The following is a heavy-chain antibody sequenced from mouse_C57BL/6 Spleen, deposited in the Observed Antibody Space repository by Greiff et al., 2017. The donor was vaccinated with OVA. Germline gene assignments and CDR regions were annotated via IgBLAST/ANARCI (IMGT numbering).Heavy chain of an antibody. CDR3: ARDDGYSAWFAY. CDR2: ISYDGSN. J-gene: IGHJ3*01. V-gene: IGHV3-6*01. Sequence: EVQLQESGPGLVKPSQSLSLTCSVPGYSITSGYYWNWIRQFPGNKLEWMGYISYDGSNNYNPSLKNRISITRDTSKNQFFLKLNSVTTEDTATYYCARDDGYSAWFAYWGQGTLVTVSA. D-gene: IGHD2-3*01. CDR1: GYSITSGYY.